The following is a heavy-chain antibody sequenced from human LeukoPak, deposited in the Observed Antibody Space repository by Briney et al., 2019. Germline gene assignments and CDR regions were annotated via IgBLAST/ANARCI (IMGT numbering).Heavy chain of an antibody. CDR3: AKDEGDSGYSGYDSRPSFDY. D-gene: IGHD5-12*01. J-gene: IGHJ4*02. CDR1: GFTFSSYW. V-gene: IGHV3-74*01. Sequence: GGSLRLSCAASGFTFSSYWMHWVRQAPGKGLVWVSRINSDGSSTSYADSVKGRFTISRDNAKNTLYLQMNSLRAEDTAVYYCAKDEGDSGYSGYDSRPSFDYWGQGTLVTVSS. CDR2: INSDGSST.